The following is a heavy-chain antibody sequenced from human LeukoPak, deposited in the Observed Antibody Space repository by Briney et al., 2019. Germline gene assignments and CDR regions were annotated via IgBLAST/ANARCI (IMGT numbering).Heavy chain of an antibody. Sequence: SETLSLTCTVSGGSVSSGSYYWSWIRQPPGKGLEWIGYIYNSGSSTIYNPSLKSRVTISVDTSKNQFSLRLSSVTAADTAVYFCVRDRELTYWGQGTLVTVSS. J-gene: IGHJ4*02. D-gene: IGHD3-10*01. V-gene: IGHV4-61*01. CDR3: VRDRELTY. CDR1: GGSVSSGSYY. CDR2: IYNSGSST.